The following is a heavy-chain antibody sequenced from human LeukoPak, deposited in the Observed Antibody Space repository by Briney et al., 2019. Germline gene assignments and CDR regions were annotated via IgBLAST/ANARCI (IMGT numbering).Heavy chain of an antibody. CDR1: GFTFSSYG. V-gene: IGHV3-33*01. CDR3: ARDLGMTTVTTFDY. J-gene: IGHJ4*02. Sequence: GGSLRLSCAASGFTFSSYGMHWVRQAPGKGLEWVAVIWYDGSNKYYADSVKGRFTISRDNSKNTLYLQMNSLRAEDTAVYYCARDLGMTTVTTFDYSGQGTLVTVSS. D-gene: IGHD4-17*01. CDR2: IWYDGSNK.